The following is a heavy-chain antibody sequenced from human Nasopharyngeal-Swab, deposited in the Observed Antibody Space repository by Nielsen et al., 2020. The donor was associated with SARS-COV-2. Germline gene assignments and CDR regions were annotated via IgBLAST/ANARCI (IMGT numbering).Heavy chain of an antibody. CDR3: AKGVGYGDTGCFDE. V-gene: IGHV3-23*01. CDR2: ISGNGGNT. D-gene: IGHD4-17*01. CDR1: GFTYSTYA. Sequence: GESLKISCAASGFTYSTYAMNWVRQAPGKGLEWVSGISGNGGNTYYADPVKGRFTISRDNSMETLYLQMNSLRVEDTAVYYCAKGVGYGDTGCFDEWGQGTLVSASS. J-gene: IGHJ4*02.